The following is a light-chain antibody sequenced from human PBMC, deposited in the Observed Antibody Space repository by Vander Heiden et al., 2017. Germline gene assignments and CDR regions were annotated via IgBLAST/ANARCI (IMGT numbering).Light chain of an antibody. V-gene: IGKV1-5*03. Sequence: DIQMTQSPSTLSASVGDRVTITCPASQSISSWLAWYQQKPGKAPKLLNYKASSLESGVPSRFSGSGSGTEFTLTISSLQPDDFATYYCQRYNSYWTFGQGTKVEIK. J-gene: IGKJ1*01. CDR2: KAS. CDR1: QSISSW. CDR3: QRYNSYWT.